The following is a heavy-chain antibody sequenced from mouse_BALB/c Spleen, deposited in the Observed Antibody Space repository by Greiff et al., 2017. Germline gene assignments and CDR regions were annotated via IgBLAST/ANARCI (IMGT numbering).Heavy chain of an antibody. J-gene: IGHJ2*01. CDR2: ISYSGST. V-gene: IGHV3-8*02. CDR1: GDSITSGY. D-gene: IGHD1-1*01. CDR3: ARYYYYGSSYGFDY. Sequence: EVQRVESGPSLVKPSQTLSLTCSVTGDSITSGYWNWIRKFPGNKLEYMGYISYSGSTYYNPSLKSRISITRDTSKNQYYLQLNSVTTEDTATYYCARYYYYGSSYGFDYWGQGTTLTVSS.